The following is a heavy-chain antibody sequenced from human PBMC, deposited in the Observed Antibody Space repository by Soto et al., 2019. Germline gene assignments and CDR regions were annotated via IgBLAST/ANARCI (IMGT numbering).Heavy chain of an antibody. J-gene: IGHJ6*02. D-gene: IGHD3-10*01. Sequence: GGSLRLSCAASGFTFSSYWMHWVRQAPGKGLVWVSRINSDGSSTSYADSVKGRFTISRDNAKNTLYLQMNSLRAEDTAVYYCARNFGDYGMDVWGQGTTVTVSS. CDR1: GFTFSSYW. CDR3: ARNFGDYGMDV. CDR2: INSDGSST. V-gene: IGHV3-74*01.